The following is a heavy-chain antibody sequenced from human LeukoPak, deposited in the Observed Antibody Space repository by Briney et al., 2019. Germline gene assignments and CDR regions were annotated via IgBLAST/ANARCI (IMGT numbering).Heavy chain of an antibody. J-gene: IGHJ4*02. CDR2: IWYDGSNK. D-gene: IGHD3-22*01. CDR3: AKEGYYYDSSGSYFDY. Sequence: GGSLRLSCAASGFTFSSYGMHWVRQAPGKGLEWVAVIWYDGSNKYYADSVKGRFTISRDNFKNTLYPQMNSLRAEDTAVYYCAKEGYYYDSSGSYFDYWGQGTLVTVSS. CDR1: GFTFSSYG. V-gene: IGHV3-33*06.